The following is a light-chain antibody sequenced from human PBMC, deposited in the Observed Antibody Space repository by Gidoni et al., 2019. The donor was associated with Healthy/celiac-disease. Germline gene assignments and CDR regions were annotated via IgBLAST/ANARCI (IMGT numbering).Light chain of an antibody. CDR2: GAS. J-gene: IGKJ4*01. CDR3: QQYNNWPLT. CDR1: HGVSSN. Sequence: EIVMTQYPATLSVSPGERATLSCMASHGVSSNLAWYQQKPGQAPRLLIYGASTRATGIPDRFSGSWSGTEFTLTISILQSEDCAVDYCQQYNNWPLTFGGGTKVEIK. V-gene: IGKV3-15*01.